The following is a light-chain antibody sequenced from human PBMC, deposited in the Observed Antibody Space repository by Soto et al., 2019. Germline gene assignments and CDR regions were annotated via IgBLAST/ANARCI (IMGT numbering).Light chain of an antibody. CDR1: QSISASH. J-gene: IGKJ1*01. CDR2: GAS. CDR3: QYYGSSPRT. V-gene: IGKV3-20*01. Sequence: EIVLMQSPGTLSLSPGERATLSCRASQSISASHIAWYQQNPGQAPSLVIYGASNRATGIPDRFSGSGSGTDFTLTISRLDPEDFAVYYCQYYGSSPRTFGQGTKVDIK.